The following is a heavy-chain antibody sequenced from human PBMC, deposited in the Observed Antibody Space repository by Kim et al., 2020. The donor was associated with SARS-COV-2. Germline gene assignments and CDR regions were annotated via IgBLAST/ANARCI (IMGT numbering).Heavy chain of an antibody. V-gene: IGHV3-43*01. CDR3: AKDGSSSSSDHYFDY. CDR1: GFTFDDYT. J-gene: IGHJ4*02. Sequence: GGSLRLSCAASGFTFDDYTMHWVRQAPGKGLEWVSLISWDGGSTYYADSVKGRFTISRDNSKNSLYLQMNSLRTEDTALYYCAKDGSSSSSDHYFDYWGQGTLVTVSS. D-gene: IGHD6-6*01. CDR2: ISWDGGST.